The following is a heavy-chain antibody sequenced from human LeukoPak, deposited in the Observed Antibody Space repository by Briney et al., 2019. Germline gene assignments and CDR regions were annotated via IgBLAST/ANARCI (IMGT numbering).Heavy chain of an antibody. V-gene: IGHV3-74*01. D-gene: IGHD1-26*01. CDR1: GFTFSSYW. CDR3: AREWELPDYYYYGMDV. Sequence: PGGSLRLSCAASGFTFSSYWMHWVRQAPGKGLVWVSRINSDGSSTSYADSVKGRFTISRDNAKNTLYLQMNSLRAEDTAVYYCAREWELPDYYYYGMDVWGQGTTVTVSS. CDR2: INSDGSST. J-gene: IGHJ6*02.